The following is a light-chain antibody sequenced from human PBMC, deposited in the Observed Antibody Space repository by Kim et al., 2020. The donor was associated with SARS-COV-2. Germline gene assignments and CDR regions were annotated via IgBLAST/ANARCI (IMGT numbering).Light chain of an antibody. CDR3: SSFTSIRTLV. CDR1: SSDVGDYNH. Sequence: GQSITISCTGTSSDVGDYNHVSWYQHHPGKAPKLMIYEVTKRPSGISNRFSGSKSGNTASLTISGLQAEDEADYYCSSFTSIRTLVFGRGTQLTVL. J-gene: IGLJ2*01. CDR2: EVT. V-gene: IGLV2-14*01.